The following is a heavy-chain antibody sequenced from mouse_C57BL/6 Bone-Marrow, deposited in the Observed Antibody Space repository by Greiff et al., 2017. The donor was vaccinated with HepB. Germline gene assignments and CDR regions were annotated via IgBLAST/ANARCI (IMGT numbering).Heavy chain of an antibody. D-gene: IGHD4-1*01. CDR2: IDPENGDT. CDR1: GFNIKDDY. V-gene: IGHV14-4*01. J-gene: IGHJ3*01. CDR3: TTLTGTSFAY. Sequence: EVQLQQSGAELVRPGASVKLSCTASGFNIKDDYMHWVKQRPEQGLEWIGWIDPENGDTEYASKFQGKATITADTSSNTAYLQLSSLTSEDTAVYYCTTLTGTSFAYWGQGTLVTVSA.